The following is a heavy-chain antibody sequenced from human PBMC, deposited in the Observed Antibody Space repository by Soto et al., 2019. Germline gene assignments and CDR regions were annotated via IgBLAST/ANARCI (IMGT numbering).Heavy chain of an antibody. D-gene: IGHD7-27*01. CDR1: GYTFNSYA. V-gene: IGHV1-3*01. CDR3: ARDTGDGTFDF. J-gene: IGHJ4*02. CDR2: INAGYGNT. Sequence: ASEVSCKASGYTFNSYAMHWVRQAPGQRLEWMGWINAGYGNTKSSQKFQDRVTISRDTSASTAYMELTSLRSEDTAVYYCARDTGDGTFDFWGQGTLVTVSS.